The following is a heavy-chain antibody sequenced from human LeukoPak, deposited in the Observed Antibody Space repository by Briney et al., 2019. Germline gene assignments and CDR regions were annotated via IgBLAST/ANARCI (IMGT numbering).Heavy chain of an antibody. J-gene: IGHJ4*02. CDR3: AREGAGYDFWSGYYPFDY. V-gene: IGHV3-11*04. D-gene: IGHD3-3*01. CDR1: GFTFSEYY. Sequence: GGSLRLSCAASGFTFSEYYMSWIRQAPGKGLEWVSYISRSGSTIYYADSVKGRFTISRDNAKNSLSLQMNSLRAEDTPVYYCAREGAGYDFWSGYYPFDYWGQGTLVTVSS. CDR2: ISRSGSTI.